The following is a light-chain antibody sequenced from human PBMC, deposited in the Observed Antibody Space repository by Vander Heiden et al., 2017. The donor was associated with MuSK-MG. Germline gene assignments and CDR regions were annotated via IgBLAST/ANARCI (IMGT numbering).Light chain of an antibody. V-gene: IGLV2-14*01. CDR3: SSYTSSSTVV. Sequence: QSALTQPASVSGSPGQSITISCTGTSSDVGGYTFVSWYQQHPGKAPNLMIYEVTNRPSGVSTRFSGSKSGNTASLTISGLQAEDGADYYCSSYTSSSTVVFGGGTRLTVL. J-gene: IGLJ2*01. CDR2: EVT. CDR1: SSDVGGYTF.